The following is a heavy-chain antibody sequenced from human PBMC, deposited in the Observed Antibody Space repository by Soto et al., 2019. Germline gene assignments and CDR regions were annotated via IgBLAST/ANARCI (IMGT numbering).Heavy chain of an antibody. CDR3: AKAEGWLHRSDLTYRGRRSPVTVSSGM. Sequence: PGGYLRLSCAASGCILSNHAMSWVRQAPGKGLEWVSGISGSGSSTYYTDSVKGRFTISRDNSKNTLYLQMNSLRAEDTAIYFCAKAEGWLHRSDLTYRGRRSPVTVSSGM. CDR2: ISGSGSST. J-gene: IGHJ6*01. D-gene: IGHD6-19*01. V-gene: IGHV3-23*01. CDR1: GCILSNHA.